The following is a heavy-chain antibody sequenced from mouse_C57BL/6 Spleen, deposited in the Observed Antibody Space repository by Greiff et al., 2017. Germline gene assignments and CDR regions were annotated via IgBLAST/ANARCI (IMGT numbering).Heavy chain of an antibody. CDR3: ARSFKLGAWFAY. Sequence: EVQLQQSGPELVKPGASVKMSCKASGYTFTDYNMHWVKQSHGKSLEWIGYINPNNGGTSYNQKFKGKATLTVNKSSSTAYMELRSLTSADSAVYYCARSFKLGAWFAYWGQGTLVTVSA. V-gene: IGHV1-22*01. CDR2: INPNNGGT. D-gene: IGHD4-1*01. J-gene: IGHJ3*01. CDR1: GYTFTDYN.